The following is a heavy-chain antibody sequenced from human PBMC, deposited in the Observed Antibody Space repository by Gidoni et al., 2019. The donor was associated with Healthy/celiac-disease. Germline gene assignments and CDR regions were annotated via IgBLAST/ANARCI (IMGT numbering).Heavy chain of an antibody. CDR1: GFTVSSNY. CDR2: IYSGGST. J-gene: IGHJ4*02. CDR3: ARNGYDYVWGSYRDDY. D-gene: IGHD3-16*02. Sequence: EVQLVESGGGLVQPGGSLRLSCAASGFTVSSNYMSWVRQAPGKGLEWVSVIYSGGSTYYADSVKGRFTISRDNSKNTLYLQMNSLRAEDTAVYYCARNGYDYVWGSYRDDYWGQGTLVTVSS. V-gene: IGHV3-66*01.